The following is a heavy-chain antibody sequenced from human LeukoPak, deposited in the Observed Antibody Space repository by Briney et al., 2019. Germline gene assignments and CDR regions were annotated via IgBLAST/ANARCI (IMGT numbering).Heavy chain of an antibody. CDR3: ARGVIDPYYDFWSGYPTGFDP. Sequence: SVKVSCKASGFTFTRSAMQWVRQARGQRLEWIGWIAVGSGNTNYAQKFQERVTITTDTSTSTAYMELRSLRSDDTAVYYCARGVIDPYYDFWSGYPTGFDPWGQGTLVTVSS. CDR2: IAVGSGNT. D-gene: IGHD3-3*01. CDR1: GFTFTRSA. V-gene: IGHV1-58*02. J-gene: IGHJ5*02.